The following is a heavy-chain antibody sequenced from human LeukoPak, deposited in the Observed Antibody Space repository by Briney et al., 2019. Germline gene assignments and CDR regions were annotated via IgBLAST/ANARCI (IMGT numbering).Heavy chain of an antibody. CDR2: IYSGGST. CDR1: GFTVSSNY. D-gene: IGHD3-10*01. V-gene: IGHV3-66*01. CDR3: ARDPPLGYYGSGSYSY. J-gene: IGHJ4*02. Sequence: PGGSLRLSCAASGFTVSSNYMSWVRQAPGKGLEWVSVIYSGGSTYYADSVKGRFTISRDNSKNTLYLQMNSLRAEDTAVYYCARDPPLGYYGSGSYSYWGQGTLVTVSS.